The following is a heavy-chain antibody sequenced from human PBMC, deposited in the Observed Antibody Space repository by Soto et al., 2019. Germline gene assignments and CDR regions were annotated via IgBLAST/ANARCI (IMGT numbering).Heavy chain of an antibody. D-gene: IGHD6-13*01. CDR3: AKDLTDQQLEPPSDV. CDR2: INPILGIA. J-gene: IGHJ6*02. Sequence: QVQMVKYGAEVKKPGSSVKVSCKTSRGTFSSYTISWVRQAPGQGLEWMGRINPILGIANYAQKFQGRVTITADKSTSTANMEMSSLRSEDTAVYYCAKDLTDQQLEPPSDVWGQGTTVTVSS. V-gene: IGHV1-69*08. CDR1: RGTFSSYT.